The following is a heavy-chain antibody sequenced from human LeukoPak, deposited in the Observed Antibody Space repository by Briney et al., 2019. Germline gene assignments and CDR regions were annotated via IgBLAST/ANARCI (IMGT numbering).Heavy chain of an antibody. CDR1: GXISSXY. D-gene: IGHD4-17*01. J-gene: IGHJ5*02. CDR3: ARAVPMTTVTLNWFDP. V-gene: IGHV4-59*01. Sequence: GXISSXYXXWXRQPXGKGXXXXXXIYYSGSTNYNPSLTSRGTISVEKYKNQFSLKLSSVTAADTAVYYCARAVPMTTVTLNWFDPWGQGTLVTVSS. CDR2: IYYSGST.